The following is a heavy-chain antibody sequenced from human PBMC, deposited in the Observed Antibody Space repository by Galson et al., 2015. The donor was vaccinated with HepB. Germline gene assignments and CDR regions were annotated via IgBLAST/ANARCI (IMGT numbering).Heavy chain of an antibody. CDR2: ISSNGDST. D-gene: IGHD6-13*01. J-gene: IGHJ6*03. V-gene: IGHV3-64D*06. Sequence: SLRLSCAASGFTLSSYAMHWVRQAPGKGLEYVSAISSNGDSTYYADSVKGRFTISRDNSKNTLYLQMSSLRAEDTAVYYCVKEQNIAAAGTVLNYYYYIDVWCKGTTVTVSS. CDR1: GFTLSSYA. CDR3: VKEQNIAAAGTVLNYYYYIDV.